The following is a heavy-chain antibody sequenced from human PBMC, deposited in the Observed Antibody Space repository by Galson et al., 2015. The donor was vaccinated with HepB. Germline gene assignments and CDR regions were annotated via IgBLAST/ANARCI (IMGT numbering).Heavy chain of an antibody. J-gene: IGHJ5*02. CDR1: GVSVRSQY. V-gene: IGHV3-53*01. CDR3: TGVEWRGSYLSWFDP. Sequence: SLRLSCAVSGVSVRSQYMRWVRQAPGEGLEWVSVIYRGGSTYYADSMKGRFTISRDISTNTLYLQMNSLSVEDTAVYYCTGVEWRGSYLSWFDPWGQGTLVTVSS. CDR2: IYRGGST. D-gene: IGHD1-26*01.